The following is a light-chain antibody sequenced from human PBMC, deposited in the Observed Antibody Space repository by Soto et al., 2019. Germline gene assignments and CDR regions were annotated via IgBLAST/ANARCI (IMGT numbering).Light chain of an antibody. V-gene: IGKV1-5*03. CDR3: QQYDSYPYT. Sequence: QMTHSPSTLSASVGDRVTITCRASQSVSSWLAWYQQQPGRAPKVLIYKASTLESGVPSRFSGSGSGTEFTLTISSMEPDDFATYYCQQYDSYPYTFGQGTKVDIK. CDR2: KAS. J-gene: IGKJ2*01. CDR1: QSVSSW.